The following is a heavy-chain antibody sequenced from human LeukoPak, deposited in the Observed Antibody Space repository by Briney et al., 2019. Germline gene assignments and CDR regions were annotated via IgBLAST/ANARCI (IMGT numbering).Heavy chain of an antibody. Sequence: GGSLRLSCAASGFTFSSNWMSWVRQAPGKGLEWVANINQDGSEKYYVDSVKARFTISRDNARNSLYLQMNSLRAEDTAVYYCARYLSSHYPDCWGQGTLVTVSS. CDR2: INQDGSEK. CDR1: GFTFSSNW. J-gene: IGHJ4*02. CDR3: ARYLSSHYPDC. V-gene: IGHV3-7*05. D-gene: IGHD4-11*01.